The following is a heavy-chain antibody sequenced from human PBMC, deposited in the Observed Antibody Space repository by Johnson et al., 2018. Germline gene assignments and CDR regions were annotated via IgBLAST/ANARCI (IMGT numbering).Heavy chain of an antibody. J-gene: IGHJ3*02. V-gene: IGHV4-4*07. D-gene: IGHD3-10*01. CDR1: GGSISSYY. CDR3: ARDKVTMVSGDAFDI. Sequence: QVQLQESGPGLVKPSETLSLTCTVSGGSISSYYWSWIRQPAGKGLEWIGRIYTSGSTNYNPSLKSRVTMSVVTSKNQFSLKRSSVTAADTAVYYCARDKVTMVSGDAFDIWGQGTMVTVSS. CDR2: IYTSGST.